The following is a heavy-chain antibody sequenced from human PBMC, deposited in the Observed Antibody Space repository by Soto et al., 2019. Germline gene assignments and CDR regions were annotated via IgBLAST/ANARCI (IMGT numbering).Heavy chain of an antibody. CDR3: ARVTTRGYFDS. Sequence: EVQLVESGGGLIQPGGSLRLSCASGFTVGSNYMSWVRQALGKGLECVSVMYTGGSTYYAYSVKGRFTISRDNSRNTVYLQVNSLRADDTAVYYCARVTTRGYFDSWGQGTLVTVSS. CDR2: MYTGGST. J-gene: IGHJ4*02. D-gene: IGHD4-17*01. V-gene: IGHV3-53*01. CDR1: GFTVGSNY.